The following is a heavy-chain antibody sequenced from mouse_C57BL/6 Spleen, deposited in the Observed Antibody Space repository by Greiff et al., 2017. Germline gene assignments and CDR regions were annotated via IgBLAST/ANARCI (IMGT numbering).Heavy chain of an antibody. V-gene: IGHV1-18*01. CDR1: GYTFTDYN. CDR2: INPNNGGT. D-gene: IGHD2-4*01. J-gene: IGHJ1*03. Sequence: VQLKESGPELVKPGASVKIPCKASGYTFTDYNMDWVKQSHGKSLEWIGDINPNNGGTIYNQKFKGKATLTVDKSSSTAYMELRSLTSEDTAVYYCARAYYDYDENWYFDVWGTGTTVTVSS. CDR3: ARAYYDYDENWYFDV.